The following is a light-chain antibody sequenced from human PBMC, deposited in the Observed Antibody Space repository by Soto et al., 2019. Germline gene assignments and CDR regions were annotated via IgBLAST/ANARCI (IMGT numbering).Light chain of an antibody. V-gene: IGKV1-5*01. CDR3: QQYNSFALT. Sequence: IQMTQSPSSVSASVGDRVTITCRASQYISTWLAWYQQKPGKAPKLLIYDASSLQSGVPSRFSGSASGTEFTLTITSLQPDDFATYYCQQYNSFALTFGGGTKVDIK. CDR1: QYISTW. CDR2: DAS. J-gene: IGKJ4*01.